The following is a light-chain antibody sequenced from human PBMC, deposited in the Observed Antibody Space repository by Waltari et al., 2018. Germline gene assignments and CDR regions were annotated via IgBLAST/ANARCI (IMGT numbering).Light chain of an antibody. CDR2: GAS. CDR1: QSISTN. J-gene: IGKJ1*01. Sequence: EIVMTQSPTTLSASPGERVTLSCRASQSISTNLPWYKLKFGLAPRLLIYGASTTATGIPARFSGRGSGTEFTLTISSLQSEDFAVYYCQQYNDWPKTFGQGTTVEI. V-gene: IGKV3-15*01. CDR3: QQYNDWPKT.